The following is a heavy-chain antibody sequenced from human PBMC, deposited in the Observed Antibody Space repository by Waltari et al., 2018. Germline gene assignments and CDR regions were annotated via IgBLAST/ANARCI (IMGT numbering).Heavy chain of an antibody. CDR2: MNSGCETT. CDR3: ARLGITMTPDY. CDR1: GDTFTSCY. J-gene: IGHJ4*02. Sequence: QVQLVQPGAEMKKPGASVKLSCKASGDTFTSCYIQWLRQDPGKGREWMGVMNSGCETTIYAQKFQGRVTMTRYTSTSTVYMELGSLRSQDTAVYYCARLGITMTPDYWGQGTLVTVSS. V-gene: IGHV1-46*01.